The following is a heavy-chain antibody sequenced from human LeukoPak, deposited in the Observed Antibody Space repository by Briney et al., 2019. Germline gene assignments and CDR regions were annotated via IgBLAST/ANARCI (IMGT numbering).Heavy chain of an antibody. CDR1: GYSISSGHY. CDR3: ARGLTYYYDSSGYYFDY. V-gene: IGHV4-38-2*02. Sequence: SETLSLTCTVSGYSISSGHYWGWIRQPPGKGLGWIGSIYRSGSTYYNPSLKSRVTISVDTSKNQSSLKLSSVTAADTAVYYCARGLTYYYDSSGYYFDYWGQGTLVTVSS. D-gene: IGHD3-22*01. CDR2: IYRSGST. J-gene: IGHJ4*02.